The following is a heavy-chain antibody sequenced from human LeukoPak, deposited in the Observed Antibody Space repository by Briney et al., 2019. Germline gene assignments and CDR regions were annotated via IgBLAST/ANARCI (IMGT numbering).Heavy chain of an antibody. V-gene: IGHV3-23*01. D-gene: IGHD3-22*01. CDR3: AKDDRDYSDRSGLP. CDR2: SRGSGGSS. Sequence: GGSLRLSCAVSGFTLSDYAMSWVRQAPGKGLEWVVSSRGSGGSSYYADSVMGRFTVSRDNSKNTLYLQMNSLRVEDTAIYYCAKDDRDYSDRSGLPWGQGTLVTVSS. J-gene: IGHJ5*02. CDR1: GFTLSDYA.